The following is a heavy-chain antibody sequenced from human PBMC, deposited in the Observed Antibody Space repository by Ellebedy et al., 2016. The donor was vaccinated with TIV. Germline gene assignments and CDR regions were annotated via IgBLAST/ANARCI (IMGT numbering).Heavy chain of an antibody. J-gene: IGHJ6*02. CDR1: GFTFSSYG. V-gene: IGHV3-30*02. CDR3: AKDRGYSSGWYNYYYYGMDV. Sequence: GESLKISXAASGFTFSSYGMHWVRQAPGKGLEWVAVIWYDGSNKYYADSVKGRFTISRDNSKNTLYLQMNSLRAEDTAVYYCAKDRGYSSGWYNYYYYGMDVWGQGTTVTVSS. D-gene: IGHD6-19*01. CDR2: IWYDGSNK.